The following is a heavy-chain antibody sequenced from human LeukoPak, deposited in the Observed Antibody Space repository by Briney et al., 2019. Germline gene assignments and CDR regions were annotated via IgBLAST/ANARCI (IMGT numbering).Heavy chain of an antibody. CDR2: ISSDGSNK. Sequence: PGGSLRLSCAASGFTFSNYGMYWVRQAPGKGLEWVAVISSDGSNKYYGDSVKGRFTISRDNAMSTLYLQMNSLRAEDTAVYYCARDFGPYGMDVWGQGTTVTVSS. V-gene: IGHV3-30*03. J-gene: IGHJ6*02. CDR1: GFTFSNYG. CDR3: ARDFGPYGMDV. D-gene: IGHD3-16*01.